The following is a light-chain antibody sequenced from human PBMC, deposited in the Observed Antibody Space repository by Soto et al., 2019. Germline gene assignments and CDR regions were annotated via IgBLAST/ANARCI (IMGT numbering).Light chain of an antibody. Sequence: EIVLTQSPGTLSLSPGERATLSCRASQSVSSSYLAWYQQKPGHPPMLLIYGASSRATGIPDRFSGSGSGTDFPLTISRLEPEDFAVYYCQHYDSSPKTFGQGTQVEIK. CDR1: QSVSSSY. CDR2: GAS. J-gene: IGKJ1*01. V-gene: IGKV3-20*01. CDR3: QHYDSSPKT.